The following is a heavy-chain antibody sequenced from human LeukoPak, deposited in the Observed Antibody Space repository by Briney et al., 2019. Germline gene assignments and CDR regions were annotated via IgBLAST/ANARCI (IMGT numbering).Heavy chain of an antibody. CDR1: GFTFSSYA. Sequence: GGSLRLSCAASGFTFSSYAMSWVRQAPGKGLEWVSAISGSGGSTYYADSVKGRFTISRDNAKNSLYLQMNSLRAEDTAVYYCARGSLRLLWFGELFYYWGQGTLVTVSS. CDR2: ISGSGGST. V-gene: IGHV3-23*01. CDR3: ARGSLRLLWFGELFYY. D-gene: IGHD3-10*01. J-gene: IGHJ4*02.